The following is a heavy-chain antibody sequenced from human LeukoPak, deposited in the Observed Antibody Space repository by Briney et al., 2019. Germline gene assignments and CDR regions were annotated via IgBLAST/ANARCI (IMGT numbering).Heavy chain of an antibody. CDR2: ISGSGGNT. J-gene: IGHJ4*02. D-gene: IGHD3-10*01. V-gene: IGHV3-23*01. CDR3: AKAMQPRGASEN. CDR1: GFTISSSYA. Sequence: GGSLRLSCAASGFTISSSYAMNWVHQAPGKGLEWVSSISGSGGNTYYADSVRGRFIISRANSKNTLYLQTHSLRAEDTAVYYCAKAMQPRGASENWGQGTLVTVSS.